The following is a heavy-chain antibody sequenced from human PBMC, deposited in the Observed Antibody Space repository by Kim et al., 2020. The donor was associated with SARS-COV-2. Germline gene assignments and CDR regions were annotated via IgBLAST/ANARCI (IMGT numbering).Heavy chain of an antibody. Sequence: TYYNPSLKSRVTISVDTSKNQFSLKLSSVTAADTAVYYCARHDRRSGGIHWGQGTLVTVSS. J-gene: IGHJ1*01. D-gene: IGHD2-15*01. CDR3: ARHDRRSGGIH. V-gene: IGHV4-39*01. CDR2: T.